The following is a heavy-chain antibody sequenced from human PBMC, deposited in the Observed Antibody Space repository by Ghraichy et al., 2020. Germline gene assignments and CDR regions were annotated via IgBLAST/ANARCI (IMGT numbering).Heavy chain of an antibody. D-gene: IGHD3-10*01. CDR1: GGSISSGGYS. Sequence: SQTLSLTCAVSGGSISSGGYSWSWIRQPPGKGLEWIGYIYHSGSTYYNPSLKSRVTISVDRSKNQLSLKLSSVTAADTAVYYCARGGEAMGPAPFGAFDIWGQGTMVTVSS. V-gene: IGHV4-30-2*01. CDR2: IYHSGST. J-gene: IGHJ3*02. CDR3: ARGGEAMGPAPFGAFDI.